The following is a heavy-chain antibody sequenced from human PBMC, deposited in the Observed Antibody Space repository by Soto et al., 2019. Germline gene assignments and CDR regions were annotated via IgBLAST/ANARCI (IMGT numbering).Heavy chain of an antibody. CDR3: ASVSRREYQLLSDYYYYGMDV. V-gene: IGHV1-69*06. D-gene: IGHD2-2*01. J-gene: IGHJ6*02. Sequence: SVKFPGKASAGTFSSYAIGWVRLALGQGLEWVGAIIPIFGTANYAQKFQGRFTITADKSTSTAYMELSSLRSEDTAVYYCASVSRREYQLLSDYYYYGMDVWGQGTTVSISS. CDR1: AGTFSSYA. CDR2: IIPIFGTA.